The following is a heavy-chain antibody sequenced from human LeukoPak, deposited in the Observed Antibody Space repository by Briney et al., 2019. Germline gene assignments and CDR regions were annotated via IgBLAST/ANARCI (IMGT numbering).Heavy chain of an antibody. CDR3: ARDPPGSLHFDY. V-gene: IGHV3-33*01. Sequence: PGGSLRLSCAASGFTFSSYGMHWVRQAPGKGLEWVAFIWYDGSNKYYADSVKGRFTISRDNCKNTLYMQMNSLRAEDTAVYYCARDPPGSLHFDYRGQGSLVTVSS. CDR1: GFTFSSYG. CDR2: IWYDGSNK. J-gene: IGHJ4*02.